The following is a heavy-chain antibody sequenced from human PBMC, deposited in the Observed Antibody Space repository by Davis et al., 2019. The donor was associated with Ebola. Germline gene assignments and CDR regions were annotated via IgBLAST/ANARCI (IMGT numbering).Heavy chain of an antibody. CDR3: ARGIGWSYYFDY. V-gene: IGHV3-53*04. Sequence: GESLKISCAASGFTFDDYAMHWVRQAPGKGLEWVSVIYSGGSTYYADSVKGRFTISRHNSKNTLYLQMNSLRAEDTAVYYCARGIGWSYYFDYWGQGTLVTVSS. CDR2: IYSGGST. J-gene: IGHJ4*02. D-gene: IGHD6-19*01. CDR1: GFTFDDYA.